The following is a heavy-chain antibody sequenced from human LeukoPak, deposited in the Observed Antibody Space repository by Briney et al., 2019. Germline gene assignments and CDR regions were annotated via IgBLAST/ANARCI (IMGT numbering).Heavy chain of an antibody. CDR1: GFTFSSYT. CDR3: ARSRGVSGYDFVY. J-gene: IGHJ4*02. CDR2: ISYDGSNK. V-gene: IGHV3-30-3*01. D-gene: IGHD5-12*01. Sequence: PGGSLRLSCAASGFTFSSYTMHWVRQAPGKGLEWVALISYDGSNKYYVDSVKGRFTISRDNSKNTLYLQMNSLRVEDTAVYYCARSRGVSGYDFVYWGQGTLVTVSS.